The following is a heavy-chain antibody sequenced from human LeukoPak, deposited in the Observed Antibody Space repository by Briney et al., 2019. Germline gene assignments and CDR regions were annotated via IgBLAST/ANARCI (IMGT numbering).Heavy chain of an antibody. J-gene: IGHJ4*02. V-gene: IGHV3-23*01. CDR3: AKGTGDMGYYFDR. CDR2: IRVNDET. Sequence: GGSLRLSCAAYRFTFSNYAMNWVRQAPGKRLEWVSGIRVNDETYYADSVKGRFTISRDNSENTLYLQMGCLRAEDTAVYYCAKGTGDMGYYFDRWGQGTLVTVSS. D-gene: IGHD7-27*01. CDR1: RFTFSNYA.